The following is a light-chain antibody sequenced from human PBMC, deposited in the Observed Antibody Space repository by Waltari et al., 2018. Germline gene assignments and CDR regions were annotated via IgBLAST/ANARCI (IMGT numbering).Light chain of an antibody. CDR1: QSISSY. V-gene: IGKV1-39*01. CDR3: QQSYSTLYT. CDR2: AAS. J-gene: IGKJ2*01. Sequence: DIQMTQSPSSLSASVRDRVTITCRASQSISSYLNWYQQKSGKDPKLLIFAASSLISGVPSRFSGSGSGKDFTLNISSLQPEDFETYYCQQSYSTLYTFGQGTKLEIK.